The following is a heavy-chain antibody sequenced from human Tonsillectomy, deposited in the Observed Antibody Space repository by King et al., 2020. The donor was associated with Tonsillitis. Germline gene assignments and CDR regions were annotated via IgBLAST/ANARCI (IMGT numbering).Heavy chain of an antibody. D-gene: IGHD3-9*01. J-gene: IGHJ4*02. V-gene: IGHV3-11*05. CDR2: ISSSSTYT. CDR3: ARDLHYDILTGELDY. Sequence: QLVQSGGGLVKPGGSLRLSCAASGFTFSDYYMSWIRQAPGKGLEWVSYISSSSTYTNYGDSVKGRFTVSRDNAKNSLYLQMNSRRAEDTAVYYCARDLHYDILTGELDYWGQGTLVTVSS. CDR1: GFTFSDYY.